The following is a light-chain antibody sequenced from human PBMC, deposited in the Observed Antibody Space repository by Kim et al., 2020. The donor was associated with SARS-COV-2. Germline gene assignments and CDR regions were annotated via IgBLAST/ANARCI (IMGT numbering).Light chain of an antibody. V-gene: IGKV1-17*03. CDR3: LQYNNFPWT. Sequence: ASVDDRIPIACRASQDIDNSLSWFQQKPGKVPQRLIYSASTLQSGVPSRFSGGGSGAEFTLTITSLQPEDFATYYCLQYNNFPWTFGHGTKVDIK. CDR1: QDIDNS. J-gene: IGKJ1*01. CDR2: SAS.